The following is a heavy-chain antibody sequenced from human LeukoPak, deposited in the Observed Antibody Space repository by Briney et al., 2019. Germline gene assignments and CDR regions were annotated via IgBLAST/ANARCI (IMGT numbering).Heavy chain of an antibody. CDR3: ARRGEDFWSEGFDY. D-gene: IGHD3-3*01. J-gene: IGHJ4*02. V-gene: IGHV4-59*08. Sequence: SETLSLTCSVSGGSISSLYWSWIRQPPGKGLEWIGYIYYTGSTNYNPSLKSRVTMFVDMSKNQFSLRLSSVTAADTAVYYCARRGEDFWSEGFDYWGQGTLVTASS. CDR1: GGSISSLY. CDR2: IYYTGST.